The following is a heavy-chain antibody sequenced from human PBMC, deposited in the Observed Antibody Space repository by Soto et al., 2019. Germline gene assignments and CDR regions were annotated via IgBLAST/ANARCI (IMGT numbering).Heavy chain of an antibody. Sequence: GASAKVSCKASGYTFTGYYMHWVRQAPGQGLEWMGWINPNSGGTNYAQKFQGRVTMTRDTSISTAYMELSRLRSDDTAVYYCASPGGYSYGYYYYYGMDVWGQGTTVTVSS. J-gene: IGHJ6*02. D-gene: IGHD5-18*01. CDR1: GYTFTGYY. CDR2: INPNSGGT. CDR3: ASPGGYSYGYYYYYGMDV. V-gene: IGHV1-2*02.